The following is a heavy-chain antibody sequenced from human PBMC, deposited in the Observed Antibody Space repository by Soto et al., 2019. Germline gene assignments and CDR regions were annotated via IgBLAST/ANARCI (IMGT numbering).Heavy chain of an antibody. V-gene: IGHV4-4*02. CDR1: GDSLTNNHW. D-gene: IGHD6-13*01. CDR2: IWHTGRP. J-gene: IGHJ4*02. CDR3: VRDSWTGCSSINFYMH. Sequence: QLQLRESGPGLVQPSGTLSLTCDVSGDSLTNNHWWSWVRQAPGKGLEWIGEIWHTGRPNYNPSLKSRVAISKDKSKNQFSLKLSSVSAADTAVYYCVRDSWTGCSSINFYMHWGQGTLVTVSS.